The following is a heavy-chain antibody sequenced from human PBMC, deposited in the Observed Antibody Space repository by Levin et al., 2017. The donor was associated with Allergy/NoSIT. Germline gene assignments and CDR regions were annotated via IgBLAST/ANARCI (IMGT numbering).Heavy chain of an antibody. CDR3: ARGRWVGTGLPYYFDF. CDR1: GFTFTTSS. CDR2: IDAGNGRT. V-gene: IGHV1-3*01. D-gene: IGHD2-8*02. Sequence: WASVKVSCKASGFTFTTSSIHWVRQAPGQRLEWMGWIDAGNGRTKYSQIFQGRFTITRDTYASTAYMELSSLRFEDTAVYYCARGRWVGTGLPYYFDFWGQGTLVTVSS. J-gene: IGHJ4*02.